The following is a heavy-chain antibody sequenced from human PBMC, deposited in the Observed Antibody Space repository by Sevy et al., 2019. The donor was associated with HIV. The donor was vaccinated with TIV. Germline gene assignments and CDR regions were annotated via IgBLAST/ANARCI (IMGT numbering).Heavy chain of an antibody. J-gene: IGHJ3*02. CDR2: ISSSSSTI. D-gene: IGHD3-22*01. Sequence: GGSLRLSCAASGFTFSSYSMNWVRQAPGKGLEWVSYISSSSSTIYYADSVKGRFTISRDNAKNSLYLQMNSLRAEDTAVYYCATRYYYDRRGYRRDAFDIWGQWTMVTVSS. V-gene: IGHV3-48*01. CDR1: GFTFSSYS. CDR3: ATRYYYDRRGYRRDAFDI.